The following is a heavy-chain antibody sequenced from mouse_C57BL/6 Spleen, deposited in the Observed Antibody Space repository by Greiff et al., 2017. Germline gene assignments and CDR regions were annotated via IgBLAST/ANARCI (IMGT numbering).Heavy chain of an antibody. CDR1: GYSITSGYY. D-gene: IGHD1-1*01. Sequence: EVKLQESGPGLVKPSQSLSLTCSVTGYSITSGYYWNWIRQFPGNKLEWMGYISYDGSNNYNPSLKNRISITRDTSKNQFFLKLNSVTTEDTATYYCARVGNYYGSSYVDYWGQGTTLTVSS. V-gene: IGHV3-6*01. CDR2: ISYDGSN. J-gene: IGHJ2*01. CDR3: ARVGNYYGSSYVDY.